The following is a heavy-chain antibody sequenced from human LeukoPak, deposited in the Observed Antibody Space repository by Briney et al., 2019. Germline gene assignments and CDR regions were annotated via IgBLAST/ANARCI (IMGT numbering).Heavy chain of an antibody. Sequence: GGSLRLSCAASGFTYSAYWMSWVRQAPGKGLEWVANIKEDGSEKYYVDSVKGRFTISRDTSKNTLFLQMDSLRAEDTALYYCASAGGDYWGQGTLVTVSS. D-gene: IGHD3-16*01. J-gene: IGHJ4*02. CDR3: ASAGGDY. CDR1: GFTYSAYW. CDR2: IKEDGSEK. V-gene: IGHV3-7*03.